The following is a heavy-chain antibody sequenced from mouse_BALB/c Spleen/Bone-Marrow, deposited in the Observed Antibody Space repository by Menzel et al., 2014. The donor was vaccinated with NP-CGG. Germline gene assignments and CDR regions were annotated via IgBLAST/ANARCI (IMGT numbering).Heavy chain of an antibody. D-gene: IGHD2-3*01. CDR1: GYTFTEYT. V-gene: IGHV1-18*01. CDR2: INPNNGGT. J-gene: IGHJ2*01. Sequence: EVKLMESGPELVKPGASVKISCKTSGYTFTEYTMHRVKPSHVKSLEWIGGINPNNGGTSYNQKFKDKATWTVDKSSSTAYMELRSLTSEDSAVYYCARGWLLRHYFDYWGQGTTLTISS. CDR3: ARGWLLRHYFDY.